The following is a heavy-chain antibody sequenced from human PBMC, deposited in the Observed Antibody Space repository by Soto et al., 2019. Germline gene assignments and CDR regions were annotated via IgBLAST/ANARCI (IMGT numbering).Heavy chain of an antibody. Sequence: QVELQESGPGLVKPSETLSLTCIVSGASISNRYWSWIRQPPGEGLEWIGYIYYSGSTSYNPSLKSRDTMSVDTSKNQVALKLSSVTAADTAVYYCARDGSRAFDYWGQGTLVTVSS. J-gene: IGHJ4*02. CDR3: ARDGSRAFDY. V-gene: IGHV4-59*01. CDR1: GASISNRY. D-gene: IGHD1-1*01. CDR2: IYYSGST.